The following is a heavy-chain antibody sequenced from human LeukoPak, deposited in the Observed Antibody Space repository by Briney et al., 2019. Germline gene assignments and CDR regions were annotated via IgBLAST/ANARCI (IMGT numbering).Heavy chain of an antibody. D-gene: IGHD2-2*01. J-gene: IGHJ4*02. CDR3: ARDPYCSSTSCYGGYFDY. V-gene: IGHV4-4*07. Sequence: SETLSLTCTVSGGSISSYYWSWIRQPAGKGLEWIGRIYTSGSTNYNPSLKSRVTMSVDTSKNQFSLKLSSVTAADTAVYYCARDPYCSSTSCYGGYFDYWGQGTLVTVSS. CDR1: GGSISSYY. CDR2: IYTSGST.